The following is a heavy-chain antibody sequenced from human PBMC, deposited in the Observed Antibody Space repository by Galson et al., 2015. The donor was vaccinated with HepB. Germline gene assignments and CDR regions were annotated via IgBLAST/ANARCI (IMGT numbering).Heavy chain of an antibody. CDR1: GFTVSSNH. D-gene: IGHD4-17*01. CDR3: ARDREHDYGPGRFWYFDL. J-gene: IGHJ2*01. Sequence: SLRLSCAASGFTVSSNHMSWVRQAPGKGLEWVSVIYSGGSTYYADSVKGRFTISRDNSKNTLYLQMNSLRAEDTAVYYCARDREHDYGPGRFWYFDLWGRGTLVTVSS. CDR2: IYSGGST. V-gene: IGHV3-53*01.